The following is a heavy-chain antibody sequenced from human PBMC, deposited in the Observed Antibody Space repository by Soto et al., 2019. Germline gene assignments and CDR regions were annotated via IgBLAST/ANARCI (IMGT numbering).Heavy chain of an antibody. CDR2: IYYSGST. V-gene: IGHV4-61*01. D-gene: IGHD6-19*01. Sequence: SETLSLTCTVSGGSVSSGSYYWSCIRQPPGKGLEWIGYIYYSGSTNYNPSLKSRVTISVDTSKNQFSLKRSSVTAADTAVYYCARANNQCLVRLDVWGQGTTVTVSS. CDR1: GGSVSSGSYY. J-gene: IGHJ6*02. CDR3: ARANNQCLVRLDV.